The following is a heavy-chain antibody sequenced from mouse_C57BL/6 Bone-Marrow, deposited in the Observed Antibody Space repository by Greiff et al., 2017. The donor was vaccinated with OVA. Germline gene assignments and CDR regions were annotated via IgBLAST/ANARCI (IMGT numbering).Heavy chain of an antibody. CDR1: GYTFTSYW. Sequence: VQLQQSGAELVKPGASVKLSCKASGYTFTSYWMHWVKQRPGQGLEWIGMIHPNSGSTNYNEKFKSKATLTVDKSSSTAYMQLSSLTSEDSAVYYCARESHRAWFAYWGQGTLVTVSA. J-gene: IGHJ3*01. CDR2: IHPNSGST. CDR3: ARESHRAWFAY. V-gene: IGHV1-64*01.